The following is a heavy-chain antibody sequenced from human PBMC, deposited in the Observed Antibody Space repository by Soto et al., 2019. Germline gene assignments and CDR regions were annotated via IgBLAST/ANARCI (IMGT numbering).Heavy chain of an antibody. CDR1: NY. CDR3: AREGPTYYYGSGPLDV. Sequence: NYRRWIRKTTGKGPEWVSVIHSGGNTYYADSVKGRFTISRDNSKNTLYLQMNSLRAEDTAVYYCAREGPTYYYGSGPLDVWGQGTTVTVSS. D-gene: IGHD3-10*01. V-gene: IGHV3-53*01. CDR2: IHSGGNT. J-gene: IGHJ6*02.